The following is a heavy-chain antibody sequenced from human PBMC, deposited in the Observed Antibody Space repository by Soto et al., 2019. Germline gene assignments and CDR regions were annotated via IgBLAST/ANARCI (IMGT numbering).Heavy chain of an antibody. V-gene: IGHV3-23*01. J-gene: IGHJ4*02. D-gene: IGHD5-12*01. CDR1: RFMFSRYA. CDR2: ISGSGGGT. CDR3: VKEWTPRRAFDS. Sequence: AGGSLRLSCAASRFMFSRYAMSWVRQAPGKGLEWVSGISGSGGGTWYADSVKGRFTISRDNSKNMVYLQINSLRVEDTAQYFCVKEWTPRRAFDSWGQGTPVTVSS.